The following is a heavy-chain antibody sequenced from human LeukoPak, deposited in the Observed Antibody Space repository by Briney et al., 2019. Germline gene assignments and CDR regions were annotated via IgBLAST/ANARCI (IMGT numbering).Heavy chain of an antibody. CDR3: ARVTIFGVVIRYFDY. Sequence: GGSLRLSCAASGFTFDDYGMSWVRQAPGKGLEWVSGINWNGGSTGYADSVKGRFTISRDNAKNSLYLQMNSLRAEDTALYHCARVTIFGVVIRYFDYLGQGTLVTVSS. V-gene: IGHV3-20*01. J-gene: IGHJ4*02. D-gene: IGHD3-3*01. CDR1: GFTFDDYG. CDR2: INWNGGST.